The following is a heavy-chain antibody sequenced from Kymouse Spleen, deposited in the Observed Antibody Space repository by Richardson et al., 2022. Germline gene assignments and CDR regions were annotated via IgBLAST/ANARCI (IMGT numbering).Heavy chain of an antibody. CDR2: IYYSGST. D-gene: IGHD3-10*01. V-gene: IGHV4-39*01. J-gene: IGHJ6*02. CDR1: GGSISSSSYY. CDR3: ARHGGSGSYYYGMDV. Sequence: QLQLQESGPGLVKPSETLSLTCTVSGGSISSSSYYWGWIRQPPGKGLEWIGSIYYSGSTYYNPSLKSRVTISVDTSKNQFSLKLSSVTAADTAVYYCARHGGSGSYYYGMDVWGQGTTVTVSS.